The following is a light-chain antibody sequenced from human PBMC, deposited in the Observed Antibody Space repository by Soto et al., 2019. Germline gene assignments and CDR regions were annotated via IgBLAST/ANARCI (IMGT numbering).Light chain of an antibody. CDR3: SSYTISSTHV. V-gene: IGLV2-14*01. CDR2: DVS. CDR1: SSEVGGYEY. J-gene: IGLJ1*01. Sequence: QSALTQPASVSGSPGQSITISCTGTSSEVGGYEYVSWHQQYPGKAPKLIIYDVSNRLSGVSNRFSGSKSGNTASLTISGFQAEDEADYYYSSYTISSTHVFGTGTKVTVL.